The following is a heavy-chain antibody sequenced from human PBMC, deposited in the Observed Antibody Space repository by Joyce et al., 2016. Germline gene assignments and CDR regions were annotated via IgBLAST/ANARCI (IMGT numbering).Heavy chain of an antibody. CDR2: ISYDGGYK. V-gene: IGHV3-30*18. J-gene: IGHJ4*02. D-gene: IGHD6-25*01. Sequence: QVQLVESGGGVVQPGRSLRLSCTASGLTLSNYGVHWVRQAPGKGLEWVAVISYDGGYKYYSDSVKGRFTISRDNSRDTLFLEMNSLRAEDTAVYYCAKILTAGYSSGWFLDYWGQGTLVTVSS. CDR3: AKILTAGYSSGWFLDY. CDR1: GLTLSNYG.